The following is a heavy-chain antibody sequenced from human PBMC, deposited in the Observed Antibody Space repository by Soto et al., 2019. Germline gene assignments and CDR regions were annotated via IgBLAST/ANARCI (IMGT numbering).Heavy chain of an antibody. CDR2: INHSGST. D-gene: IGHD5-18*01. Sequence: QVQLQQWGAGLLKPSETLSLTCAVYGGSFSGYYWSWIRQPPGKGLEWIGEINHSGSTNYNPSLKCRVTISVDTSKNQFSLKLSSVTAADTAVYYCARGGRGYSRYGMDVWGQGTTVTVSS. V-gene: IGHV4-34*01. CDR3: ARGGRGYSRYGMDV. CDR1: GGSFSGYY. J-gene: IGHJ6*02.